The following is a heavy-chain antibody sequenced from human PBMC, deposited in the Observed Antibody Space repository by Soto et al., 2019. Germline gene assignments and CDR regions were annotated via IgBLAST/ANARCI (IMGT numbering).Heavy chain of an antibody. V-gene: IGHV3-30*18. CDR2: ISYDGSNK. CDR3: AKGTTLYY. J-gene: IGHJ4*02. Sequence: GGSLRLSCAASGFTFSSYGMHWVRQAPGKGLEWVAVISYDGSNKYYADSVKGRFTISRDNSKNTLYLQMNSLRAEDTAVYYCAKGTTLYYWGQGTLVTVAS. D-gene: IGHD4-17*01. CDR1: GFTFSSYG.